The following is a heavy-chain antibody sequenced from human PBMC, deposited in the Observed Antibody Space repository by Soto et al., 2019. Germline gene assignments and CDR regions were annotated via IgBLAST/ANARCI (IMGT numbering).Heavy chain of an antibody. J-gene: IGHJ4*02. D-gene: IGHD5-12*01. CDR2: IYYSGST. V-gene: IGHV4-61*01. CDR1: GGSVSSGSYY. CDR3: ARTGPRWLQLRTAGFDY. Sequence: QVQLQESGPGLVKPSETLSLTCTVSGGSVSSGSYYWSWIRQPPGKGLEWIGYIYYSGSTNYNASLKSRVTISVDASKNQFSLKLSSVTAADTAVYYCARTGPRWLQLRTAGFDYWGQGTLVTVSS.